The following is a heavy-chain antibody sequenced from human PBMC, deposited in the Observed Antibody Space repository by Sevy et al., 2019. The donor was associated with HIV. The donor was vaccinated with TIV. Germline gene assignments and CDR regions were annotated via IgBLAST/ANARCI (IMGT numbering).Heavy chain of an antibody. Sequence: GGSLRLSCAASGFSFSTYWMHWVRQAPGKGLEWVANIKQDESEKYYVASGKGRFTISGDNAKNSVYLEMNSLRHEDTAFYYCAKGNSGSFDYWGQGTLVTVSS. CDR2: IKQDESEK. D-gene: IGHD3-22*01. CDR3: AKGNSGSFDY. V-gene: IGHV3-7*01. J-gene: IGHJ4*02. CDR1: GFSFSTYW.